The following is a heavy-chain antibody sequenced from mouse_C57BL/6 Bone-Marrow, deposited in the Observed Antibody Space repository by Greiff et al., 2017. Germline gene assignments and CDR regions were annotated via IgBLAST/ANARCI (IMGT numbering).Heavy chain of an antibody. Sequence: VQLQQPGAELVMPGASVKLSCKASGYTFTSYWMHWVKQRPGQGLEWIGEIDPSDSYTNYNQKFKGKSTLTVDKSSSTAYMQLSSLTSEDSAVYYCARVGVVYFDYWGQGTTLTVSS. CDR3: ARVGVVYFDY. CDR1: GYTFTSYW. J-gene: IGHJ2*01. CDR2: IDPSDSYT. V-gene: IGHV1-69*01. D-gene: IGHD1-1*01.